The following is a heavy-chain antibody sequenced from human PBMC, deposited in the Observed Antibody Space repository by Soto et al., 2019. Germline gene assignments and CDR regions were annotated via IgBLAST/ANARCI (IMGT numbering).Heavy chain of an antibody. D-gene: IGHD6-19*01. V-gene: IGHV2-5*02. J-gene: IGHJ4*02. CDR3: ASRAVAGIAYYFDS. Sequence: QITLKESGPSLLRPTQTRTLTCTYSGFSLSSSGVGVGWVRQPPGKALEWLTFIYWGDDKRNNLSLKTRLTIXXXAXXYPVVLIMTTTAPADTATYYCASRAVAGIAYYFDSCGQGTLVTRSS. CDR1: GFSLSSSGVG. CDR2: IYWGDDK.